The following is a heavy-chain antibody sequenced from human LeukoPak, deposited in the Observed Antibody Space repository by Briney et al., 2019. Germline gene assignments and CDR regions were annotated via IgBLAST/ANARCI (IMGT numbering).Heavy chain of an antibody. J-gene: IGHJ4*02. CDR2: INHSGST. Sequence: PSETLSLTCAVSGGSISSGGYSWSWIRRPPGKGLEWIGEINHSGSTNYNPSLKSRVTISVDTSKNQFSLKLSSVTAADTAVYYCASQSSGYYGYWGQGTLVTVSS. D-gene: IGHD3-22*01. CDR3: ASQSSGYYGY. CDR1: GGSISSGGYS. V-gene: IGHV4-34*01.